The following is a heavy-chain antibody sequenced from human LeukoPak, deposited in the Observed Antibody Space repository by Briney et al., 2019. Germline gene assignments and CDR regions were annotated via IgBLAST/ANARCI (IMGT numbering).Heavy chain of an antibody. V-gene: IGHV1-8*01. CDR1: GYTFTSYD. CDR3: ARASRAVPLGYYYYMDV. D-gene: IGHD1-26*01. J-gene: IGHJ6*03. CDR2: MNPNSGNT. Sequence: ASVEVSCKASGYTFTSYDINWVRQATGQGLEWMGWMNPNSGNTGYAQKFQGRVTMTRNTSISTAYMELSSLRSEDTAVYYCARASRAVPLGYYYYMDVWGKGTTVTVSS.